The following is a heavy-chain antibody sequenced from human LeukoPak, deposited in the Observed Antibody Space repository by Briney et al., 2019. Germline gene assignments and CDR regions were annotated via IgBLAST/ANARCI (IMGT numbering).Heavy chain of an antibody. J-gene: IGHJ3*02. V-gene: IGHV4-31*03. Sequence: SETLSLTCTVSGGSISSGGYYWSWIRQHPGKGLEWIGYIYYSGSTYYNPSLKSRVTISVDTSKNQFSPKLSSVTAADTAVYYCARDYYYGSVDAFDIWGQGTMVTVSS. CDR2: IYYSGST. CDR3: ARDYYYGSVDAFDI. D-gene: IGHD3-10*01. CDR1: GGSISSGGYY.